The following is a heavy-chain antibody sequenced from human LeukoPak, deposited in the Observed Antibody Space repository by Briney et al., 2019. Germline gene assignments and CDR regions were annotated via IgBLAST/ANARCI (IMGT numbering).Heavy chain of an antibody. D-gene: IGHD3-10*01. Sequence: SETLSLTCTVSGGSISSYYWSWIRQPAGKGLEWIGRIYTSGSTNYNPSLKSRVTMSVDTSKNQFSLKLSSVTAADTAVYYCARDPPAYYGSGSYGGLAYDAFDIWGQGTMVTVSS. J-gene: IGHJ3*02. V-gene: IGHV4-4*07. CDR3: ARDPPAYYGSGSYGGLAYDAFDI. CDR2: IYTSGST. CDR1: GGSISSYY.